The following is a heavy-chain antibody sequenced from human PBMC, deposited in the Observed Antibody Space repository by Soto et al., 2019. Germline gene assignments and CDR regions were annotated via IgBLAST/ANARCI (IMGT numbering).Heavy chain of an antibody. V-gene: IGHV3-30-3*01. J-gene: IGHJ4*02. D-gene: IGHD4-17*01. Sequence: ESGGGVVQPGRSLRLSCAASGFTFSSYAMHWVRQAPGKGLEWVAVISYDGSNKYYADSVKGRFTISRDNSKNTLYLQMNSLRAEDTAVYYCARDSGYGDHQVGYWGQGTLVTVSS. CDR2: ISYDGSNK. CDR3: ARDSGYGDHQVGY. CDR1: GFTFSSYA.